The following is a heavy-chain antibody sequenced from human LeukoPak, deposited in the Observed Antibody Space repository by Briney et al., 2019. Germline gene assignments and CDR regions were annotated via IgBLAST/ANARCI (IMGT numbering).Heavy chain of an antibody. CDR3: ARTYYYGSGSYIDP. J-gene: IGHJ5*02. V-gene: IGHV4-30-2*01. CDR1: GGSISSGGYS. CDR2: IYHSGST. Sequence: SQTLSLTCAVSGGSISSGGYSWSWIRQPPGKGLEWIGYIYHSGSTHYNPSLKSRVTISVDMSKNQFSLKLSSVIAADTAVYYCARTYYYGSGSYIDPWGQGTLVTVSS. D-gene: IGHD3-10*01.